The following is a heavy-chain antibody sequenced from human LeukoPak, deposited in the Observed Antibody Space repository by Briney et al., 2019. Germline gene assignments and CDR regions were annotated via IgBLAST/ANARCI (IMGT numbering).Heavy chain of an antibody. CDR3: ARGRPHGNDY. D-gene: IGHD4-23*01. J-gene: IGHJ4*02. Sequence: GGSLRLSCAASGFTFSSYWMNWVRQAPGKGLVWVSRIASDGSSTTYADSVKGRFSISRDNAKNTLYLQKNSLRVEDTAVYYCARGRPHGNDYWGQGTLVTVSS. CDR1: GFTFSSYW. CDR2: IASDGSST. V-gene: IGHV3-74*01.